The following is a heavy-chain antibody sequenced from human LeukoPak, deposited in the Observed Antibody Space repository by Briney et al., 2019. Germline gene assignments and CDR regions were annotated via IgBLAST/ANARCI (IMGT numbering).Heavy chain of an antibody. CDR2: IYTSGNT. D-gene: IGHD3-16*02. CDR1: GGSISSGSYY. J-gene: IGHJ3*02. Sequence: SQTLSLTCTVSGGSISSGSYYWSWIRQPAGKGLEWVGRIYTSGNTNYNPSLKSRVTISVDTSKNQFSLKLNSVTAADTAVYYCARALGPMITFGGIIVDAFDIWGQGTMVTVSS. CDR3: ARALGPMITFGGIIVDAFDI. V-gene: IGHV4-61*02.